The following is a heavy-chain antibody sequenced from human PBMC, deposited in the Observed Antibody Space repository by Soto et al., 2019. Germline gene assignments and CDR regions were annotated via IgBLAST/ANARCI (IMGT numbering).Heavy chain of an antibody. CDR2: IKQDGSEK. D-gene: IGHD3-10*01. J-gene: IGHJ6*02. Sequence: PGGSLRLSCAASGFTFSSYWMSWVRQAPGKGLEWVANIKQDGSEKYYVDSVKGRFTISRDNAKNSLYLQMNSLRAEDTAVYYRARDLVLWFGESTSWYYYYGMDVWGQGTTVTVSS. CDR1: GFTFSSYW. V-gene: IGHV3-7*05. CDR3: ARDLVLWFGESTSWYYYYGMDV.